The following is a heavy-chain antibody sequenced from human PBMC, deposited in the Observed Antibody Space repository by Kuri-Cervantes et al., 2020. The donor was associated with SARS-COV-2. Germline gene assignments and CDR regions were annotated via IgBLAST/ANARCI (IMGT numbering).Heavy chain of an antibody. CDR3: ARDTPRSDIGGRIAVAFDY. V-gene: IGHV1-2*02. D-gene: IGHD6-19*01. CDR1: GYTFTGYY. J-gene: IGHJ4*02. CDR2: INPNSGGT. Sequence: ASVKVSCKASGYTFTGYYMHWVRQAPGQGLEWMGWINPNSGGTNYAQKFQGRVTMTRDTSISTAYMELSRLRSDDTAVYYCARDTPRSDIGGRIAVAFDYWGQGTLVTDSS.